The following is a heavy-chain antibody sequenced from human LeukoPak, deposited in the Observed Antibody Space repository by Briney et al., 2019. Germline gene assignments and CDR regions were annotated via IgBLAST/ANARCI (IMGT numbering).Heavy chain of an antibody. CDR3: ARDLERYYDLEGRSGY. CDR1: GYTFTSYG. D-gene: IGHD3-3*01. J-gene: IGHJ4*02. V-gene: IGHV1-18*01. CDR2: ISAHNGNA. Sequence: ASVKVSCKTSGYTFTSYGINWVRQAPGQGLEWMGRISAHNGNANYAQKFRGRVTMTTDTLATTAYMELRSLRSDGTAVYYCARDLERYYDLEGRSGYWGQGTLVTVSS.